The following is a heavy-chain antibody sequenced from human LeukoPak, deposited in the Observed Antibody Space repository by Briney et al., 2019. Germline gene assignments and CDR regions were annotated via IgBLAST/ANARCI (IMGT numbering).Heavy chain of an antibody. V-gene: IGHV4-59*01. J-gene: IGHJ1*01. CDR3: ACTIAVAGTPEYFQH. CDR2: IYYSGST. Sequence: PSETLSLTCTVSGGSISSYYWSWIRQPPGKGLEWIGYIYYSGSTNYNPSLKSRVTISVDTSKNQFSLKLSSVTAADTAVYYCACTIAVAGTPEYFQHWGQGTLVTVPS. CDR1: GGSISSYY. D-gene: IGHD6-19*01.